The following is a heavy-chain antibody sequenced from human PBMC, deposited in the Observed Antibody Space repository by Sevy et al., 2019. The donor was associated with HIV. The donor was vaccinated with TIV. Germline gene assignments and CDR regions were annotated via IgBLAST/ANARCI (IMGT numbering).Heavy chain of an antibody. D-gene: IGHD5-18*01. Sequence: GGSLRLSCGASGLSFSNNAMNWVRQAPGKGPEWVSGIDSGGLTYYADSVKGRFTISRDNSMEMLFLQMNSLRPDDTAVYYCATGDTAMITDLDYWGQGTLVTVSS. J-gene: IGHJ4*02. CDR3: ATGDTAMITDLDY. V-gene: IGHV3-23*01. CDR1: GLSFSNNA. CDR2: IDSGGLT.